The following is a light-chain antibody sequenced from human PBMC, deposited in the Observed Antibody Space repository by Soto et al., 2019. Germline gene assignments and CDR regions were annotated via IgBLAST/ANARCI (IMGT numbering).Light chain of an antibody. J-gene: IGKJ4*01. Sequence: EIVVTQSPAPLSVSPGERATLSCRSSQSVGYNFSWYKQKPGQAPRLLTFATSTRATGVPARFSGSGSGTEFTLAISGLQSEAFAVYYCQQYGDWPLTFGGGAKVEIE. CDR1: QSVGYN. CDR3: QQYGDWPLT. CDR2: ATS. V-gene: IGKV3-15*01.